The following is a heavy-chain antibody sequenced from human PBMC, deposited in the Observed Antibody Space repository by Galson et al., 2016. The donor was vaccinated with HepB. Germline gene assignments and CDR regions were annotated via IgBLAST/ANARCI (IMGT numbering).Heavy chain of an antibody. V-gene: IGHV3-23*01. CDR1: GFNFSSYA. D-gene: IGHD7-27*01. CDR2: ISSSGGRI. Sequence: SLRLSCAASGFNFSSYAMGWVRQAPGKGLEWVSSISSSGGRIKYADSVKGRFTISRGNAKNTLYLQMNSLRDEDTAVYYCAKGIVVNWGSPIDYWGQGTLVTVSS. CDR3: AKGIVVNWGSPIDY. J-gene: IGHJ4*02.